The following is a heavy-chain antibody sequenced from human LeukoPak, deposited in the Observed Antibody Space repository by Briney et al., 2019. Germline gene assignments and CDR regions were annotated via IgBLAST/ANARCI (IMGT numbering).Heavy chain of an antibody. D-gene: IGHD2-15*01. Sequence: SETLSLTCTVSGVSINNYYWSWIRQPAGKGLEWIGRIYTRGSTNYNPSLKSRVTMSVDTSKNQFSLKLSSVTAADTAVYYCARGRYCSADICSGGDAFDIWGQGTMVSVSS. V-gene: IGHV4-4*07. CDR2: IYTRGST. CDR3: ARGRYCSADICSGGDAFDI. CDR1: GVSINNYY. J-gene: IGHJ3*02.